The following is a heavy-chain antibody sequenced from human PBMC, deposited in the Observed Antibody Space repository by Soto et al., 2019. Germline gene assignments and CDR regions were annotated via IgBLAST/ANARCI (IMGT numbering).Heavy chain of an antibody. CDR3: TRALSGSYDS. D-gene: IGHD1-26*01. Sequence: PSQTLSLTCAISGDSVSSKSAAWNWIRQSPSRGLEWLGRTYYRSKWSTDYAVSVESRITINPDTSKNQFSLQLNSVTPEDTAVYYCTRALSGSYDSWGQGTLVTVSS. J-gene: IGHJ5*01. CDR2: TYYRSKWST. CDR1: GDSVSSKSAA. V-gene: IGHV6-1*01.